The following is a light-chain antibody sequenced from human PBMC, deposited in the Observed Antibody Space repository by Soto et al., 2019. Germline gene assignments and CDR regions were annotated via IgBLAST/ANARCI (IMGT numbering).Light chain of an antibody. Sequence: DIQMTQSPSTLSATAGDRVTITCRASQSISSWLAWYQQKPGKAPKLLIYDASSLESGVPSRFSGSGFGTDFTLTISSLQPEDVATYYCQKYNSASWTFGQGTKVDIK. J-gene: IGKJ1*01. V-gene: IGKV1-5*01. CDR2: DAS. CDR3: QKYNSASWT. CDR1: QSISSW.